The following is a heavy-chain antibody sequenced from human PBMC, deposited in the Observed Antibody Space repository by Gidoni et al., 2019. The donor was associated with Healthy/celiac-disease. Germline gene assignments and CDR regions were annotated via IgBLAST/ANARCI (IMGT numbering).Heavy chain of an antibody. D-gene: IGHD2-15*01. V-gene: IGHV3-49*03. Sequence: EVQLVESGGGLVQPGRSLRLSCTASGFTFGDYAMSWFRQAPGKGLEWVGFIRSKAYGGTTEYAAYVKGRFTISRDDSKSIAYLQMNSLKTEDTAVYYCTRVRSGPRGRAEYFQHWGQGTLVTVSS. CDR3: TRVRSGPRGRAEYFQH. J-gene: IGHJ1*01. CDR2: IRSKAYGGTT. CDR1: GFTFGDYA.